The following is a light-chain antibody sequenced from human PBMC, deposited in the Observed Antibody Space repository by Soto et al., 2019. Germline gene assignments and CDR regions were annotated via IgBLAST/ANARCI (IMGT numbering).Light chain of an antibody. Sequence: DIVMTQSPDSLAVSLGERATINCKSSQSVLYTSNNKNYLAWYQQKPGQPPKLLIYWASTRESGVPDRFSGSGSGTDFTLTISSLQAEDLTVYYCQQYYSIPPTFGQGTKLEIE. V-gene: IGKV4-1*01. CDR2: WAS. J-gene: IGKJ2*01. CDR3: QQYYSIPPT. CDR1: QSVLYTSNNKNY.